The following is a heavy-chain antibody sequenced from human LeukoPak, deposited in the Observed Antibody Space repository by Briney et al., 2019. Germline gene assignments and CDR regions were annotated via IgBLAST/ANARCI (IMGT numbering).Heavy chain of an antibody. Sequence: PSETLSLTCAVSGGSISSGGYSWSWIRQPPGKGLEWIGYIYHSGSTNYNPSLKSRVTISVDKSKNQFSLKLSSVTAADTAVYYCARDGVGVVVVAATDYGMDVWGQGTTVTVSS. CDR1: GGSISSGGYS. CDR2: IYHSGST. V-gene: IGHV4-30-2*01. D-gene: IGHD2-15*01. J-gene: IGHJ6*02. CDR3: ARDGVGVVVVAATDYGMDV.